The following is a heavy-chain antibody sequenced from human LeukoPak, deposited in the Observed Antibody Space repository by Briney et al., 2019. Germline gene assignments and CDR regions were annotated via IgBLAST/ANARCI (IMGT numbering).Heavy chain of an antibody. J-gene: IGHJ3*02. D-gene: IGHD3-22*01. Sequence: SETLSLTCAVSGGSISSGGYSWSWIRQPPGKGLEWIGYIYYSGSTNYNPSLKSRVTISVDTSKNQFSLKLSSVTAADTAVYYCARRHTYYYDSSGYPLDAFDIWGQGTMVTVSS. V-gene: IGHV4-61*08. CDR3: ARRHTYYYDSSGYPLDAFDI. CDR2: IYYSGST. CDR1: GGSISSGGYS.